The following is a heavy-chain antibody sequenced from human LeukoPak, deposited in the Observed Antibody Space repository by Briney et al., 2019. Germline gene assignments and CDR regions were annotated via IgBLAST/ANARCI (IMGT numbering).Heavy chain of an antibody. D-gene: IGHD3-3*01. CDR2: ISGSGDSV. J-gene: IGHJ6*02. CDR1: GFTLRNYA. CDR3: ARDFWATNYYYGMDV. V-gene: IGHV3-23*01. Sequence: GGSLTLSCAASGFTLRNYAMAWVRQAPGKGLECVSAISGSGDSVRHADSVKGRFTISRDNSKNTLYLQMDNLRAEDTALYYCARDFWATNYYYGMDVWGQGTTVTVS.